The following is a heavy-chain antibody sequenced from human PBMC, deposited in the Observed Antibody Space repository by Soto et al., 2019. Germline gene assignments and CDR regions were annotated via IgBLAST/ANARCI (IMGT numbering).Heavy chain of an antibody. V-gene: IGHV1-18*01. Sequence: ASVKVSCKASGYTFTSYGISWVRQAPGQGLEWMGWISAYNGSTNYAQKLQGRVTMTTDTSTSTAYMELRSLRSDDTAVYYCARDRNSSSWTKNRNYYYYGMDVWGQGTTVTVSS. CDR3: ARDRNSSSWTKNRNYYYYGMDV. J-gene: IGHJ6*02. CDR1: GYTFTSYG. CDR2: ISAYNGST. D-gene: IGHD6-13*01.